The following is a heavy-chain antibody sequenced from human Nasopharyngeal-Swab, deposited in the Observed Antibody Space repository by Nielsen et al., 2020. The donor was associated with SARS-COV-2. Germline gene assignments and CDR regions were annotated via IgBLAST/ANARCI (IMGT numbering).Heavy chain of an antibody. J-gene: IGHJ4*02. CDR2: IAHDASNE. V-gene: IGHV3-30*03. CDR3: VRDAPAHYGAFY. Sequence: GESLKISCAASGFTFSSFGMHWVRQAPGKGLEWVAFIAHDASNEYYGDSVKGRFTISRDNAKNSLYLQMNSLRAEDTAMYYCVRDAPAHYGAFYWGRGTLVTVSS. D-gene: IGHD4-17*01. CDR1: GFTFSSFG.